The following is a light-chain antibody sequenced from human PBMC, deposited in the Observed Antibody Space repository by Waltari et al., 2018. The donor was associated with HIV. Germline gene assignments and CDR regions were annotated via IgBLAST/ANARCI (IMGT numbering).Light chain of an antibody. Sequence: QSALTQPPSVSGSPGPSVPLPCPGTNSDVGSYNLVSWYPQTPGTAPKLMIYEVTNRPSGVPDRFSGSKSGNTASLTISGLQAEDEADYYCSSYTSSATYVFGTGTKVTVI. J-gene: IGLJ1*01. CDR3: SSYTSSATYV. V-gene: IGLV2-18*02. CDR2: EVT. CDR1: NSDVGSYNL.